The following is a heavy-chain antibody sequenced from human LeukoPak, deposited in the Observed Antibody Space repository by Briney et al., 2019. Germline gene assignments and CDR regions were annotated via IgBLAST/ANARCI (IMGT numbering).Heavy chain of an antibody. CDR3: VSASTWHFFDY. J-gene: IGHJ4*02. V-gene: IGHV3-33*01. CDR2: IWYDGSNK. CDR1: GFTFSSYG. Sequence: GRSLRLSCAASGFTFSSYGMHWVRQAPGKGLEWVAVIWYDGSNKYYADSVKGRFTISRDNSKNTLYLQMSSLRADDTAVYYCVSASTWHFFDYWGQGTLVTVSS.